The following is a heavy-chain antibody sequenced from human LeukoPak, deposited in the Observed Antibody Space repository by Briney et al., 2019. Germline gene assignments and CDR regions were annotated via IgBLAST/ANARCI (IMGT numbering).Heavy chain of an antibody. D-gene: IGHD3-22*01. CDR3: ARGLENYYDSSGYDY. Sequence: PGGSLRLSCAASGFTFSSYWMSWVRQAPGKGLEWVANIKQDGSEKYYVDSVKGRFTISRDNAKNSLYLQMNSLRAEDTAVYYCARGLENYYDSSGYDYWGQGTLVTVSS. V-gene: IGHV3-7*03. J-gene: IGHJ4*02. CDR1: GFTFSSYW. CDR2: IKQDGSEK.